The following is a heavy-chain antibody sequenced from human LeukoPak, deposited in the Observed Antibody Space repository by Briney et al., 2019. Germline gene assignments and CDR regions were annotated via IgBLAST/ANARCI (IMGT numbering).Heavy chain of an antibody. V-gene: IGHV3-48*02. J-gene: IGHJ3*02. D-gene: IGHD3-10*01. CDR1: GFPFSSYN. CDR3: ARDRAWASDI. Sequence: PGGSLRLSCAASGFPFSSYNMNWVRQGPGKGLEWVSYISGSGRTIDYADSVRGRFTISRDNAKDSLYLQMNSLRDEDTAVYYCARDRAWASDIWGQGTMVTVSS. CDR2: ISGSGRTI.